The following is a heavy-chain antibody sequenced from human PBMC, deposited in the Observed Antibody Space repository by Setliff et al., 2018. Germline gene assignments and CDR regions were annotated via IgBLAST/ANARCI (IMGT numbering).Heavy chain of an antibody. CDR1: GFTFSSYS. CDR3: ARASSSHNYNFWSGYYDGDAFDI. J-gene: IGHJ3*02. Sequence: PGGSLRLSCAASGFTFSSYSMNWVRQAPGKGLEWVSSISSSSSYIYYADSVKGRFTISRDNAKNSLYLQMTSPRAEDTAVYYCARASSSHNYNFWSGYYDGDAFDIWGQGTMVTVSS. V-gene: IGHV3-21*01. CDR2: ISSSSSYI. D-gene: IGHD3-3*01.